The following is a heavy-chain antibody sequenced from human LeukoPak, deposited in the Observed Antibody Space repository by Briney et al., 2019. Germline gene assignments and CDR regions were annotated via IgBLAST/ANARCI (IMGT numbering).Heavy chain of an antibody. J-gene: IGHJ4*02. Sequence: ASVKVSCEASGYTFTGYYMHWVRQAPGQGLEWMGWINPNSGGTNYAQKFQGRVTMTRDTSISTAYMELSRLRSDDTAVYYCARLSSGWFRDVDFDYWGQGTLVTVSS. CDR3: ARLSSGWFRDVDFDY. CDR2: INPNSGGT. CDR1: GYTFTGYY. V-gene: IGHV1-2*02. D-gene: IGHD6-19*01.